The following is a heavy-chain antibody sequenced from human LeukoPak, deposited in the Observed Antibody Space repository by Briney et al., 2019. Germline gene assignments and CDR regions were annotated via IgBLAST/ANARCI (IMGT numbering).Heavy chain of an antibody. Sequence: PSETLSLTCTVSGGSISSSSYYWGWIRQPPGKGLEWIGSIYYSGSTYYNPSLKSRVTISVDTSKNQFFLKLSSVTAADTAVYYCARHKLWFGEDNWFDPWGQGTLVTVSS. CDR2: IYYSGST. D-gene: IGHD3-10*01. CDR1: GGSISSSSYY. CDR3: ARHKLWFGEDNWFDP. J-gene: IGHJ5*02. V-gene: IGHV4-39*01.